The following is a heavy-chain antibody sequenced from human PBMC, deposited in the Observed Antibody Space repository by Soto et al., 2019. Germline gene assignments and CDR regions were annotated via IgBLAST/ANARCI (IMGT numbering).Heavy chain of an antibody. J-gene: IGHJ4*02. V-gene: IGHV4-31*03. CDR3: ARAVYSNHVY. CDR1: GASISSGSDY. CDR2: ISNSGST. Sequence: QVQLQESGPGLVKPSQTLSLTCTFSGASISSGSDYWSWIRQLPGKGLEWIGYISNSGSTYYNPALKSRVTISVDTSKNQFSLRVSSVTAADTAVYYCARAVYSNHVYWGQGTLVTVSS. D-gene: IGHD4-4*01.